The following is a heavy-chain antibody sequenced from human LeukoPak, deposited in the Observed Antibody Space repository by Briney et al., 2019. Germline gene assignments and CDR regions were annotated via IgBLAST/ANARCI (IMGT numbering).Heavy chain of an antibody. V-gene: IGHV3-23*01. D-gene: IGHD3-22*01. CDR3: AKDSNGPYYYDSSGNFDY. J-gene: IGHJ4*02. CDR2: ISGSGGST. CDR1: GFTFSSYA. Sequence: GGSLRLSCAASGFTFSSYAMSWVRQAPGKGLEWVSAISGSGGSTYYADSVKGRFTISRDNSKNTLYLQMNSLRAEDTAVYYCAKDSNGPYYYDSSGNFDYWGQGTLVTVSS.